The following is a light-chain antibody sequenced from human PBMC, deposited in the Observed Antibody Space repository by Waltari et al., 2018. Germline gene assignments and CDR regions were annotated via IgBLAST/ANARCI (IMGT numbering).Light chain of an antibody. CDR1: QSISSW. CDR3: QQSYSTPLT. Sequence: DIQMTQSPSTLSASVGDRVTITCRASQSISSWLAWYQQKPGKAPNLLIYAASSLQSGVPSRFSGSGSGTDFTLTISSLQPEDFATYYFQQSYSTPLTFGGGTKVEIK. J-gene: IGKJ4*01. V-gene: IGKV1-39*01. CDR2: AAS.